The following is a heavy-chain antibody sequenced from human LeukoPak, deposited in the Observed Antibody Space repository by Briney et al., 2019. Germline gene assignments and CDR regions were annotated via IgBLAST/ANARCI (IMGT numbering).Heavy chain of an antibody. CDR1: GGSISSGDYY. CDR3: ARASILTGYAK. CDR2: IYYSGST. D-gene: IGHD3-9*01. Sequence: SETLSLTCTVSGGSISSGDYYWSWIRQPPGKGLEWIGYIYYSGSTYYNPSLKSRVTISVDTSKNQFSLKLSSVTAADTSVYYCARASILTGYAKWGQGTLVTVSS. V-gene: IGHV4-30-4*08. J-gene: IGHJ4*02.